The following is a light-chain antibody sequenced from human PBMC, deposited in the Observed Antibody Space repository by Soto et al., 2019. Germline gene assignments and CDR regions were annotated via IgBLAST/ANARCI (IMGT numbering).Light chain of an antibody. CDR3: QHGYSTPLT. CDR2: AAS. CDR1: QSISTY. Sequence: IQMTQYPSSLSASVGDRVTITCRASQSISTYLHWYQQKPGKAPNLLIYAASTLQSGVPSRFSGSGSGTDFTLTISSLQPEDFATYFCQHGYSTPLTFGGGTKVDI. V-gene: IGKV1-39*01. J-gene: IGKJ4*01.